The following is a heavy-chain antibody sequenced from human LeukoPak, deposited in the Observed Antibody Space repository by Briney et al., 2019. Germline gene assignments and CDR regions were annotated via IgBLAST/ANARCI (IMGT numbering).Heavy chain of an antibody. Sequence: ASVKVSCKTSGYTFTNFGLTWVRQAPGQGLEWMGWISADNGNTIFAQNLQDRLTMTTDTSTSTAYMELRSLRSDDTAVYYCARDFLEGSSDYWGQGTLVTVSS. CDR1: GYTFTNFG. V-gene: IGHV1-18*01. CDR3: ARDFLEGSSDY. D-gene: IGHD3-3*01. J-gene: IGHJ4*02. CDR2: ISADNGNT.